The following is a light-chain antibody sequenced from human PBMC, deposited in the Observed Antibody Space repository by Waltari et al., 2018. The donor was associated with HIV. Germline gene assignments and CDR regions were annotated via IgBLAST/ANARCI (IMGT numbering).Light chain of an antibody. J-gene: IGLJ2*01. CDR1: SSNIGAGYD. CDR3: QSYDSSLSVV. V-gene: IGLV1-40*03. Sequence: QSVLTQPPSVSGSPGQRVTIPCPGSSSNIGAGYDVLWYQHFPGRAPKLPIYGHSNRASGVPGRFSGSRSGASASLAITGLRAEDEADYYCQSYDSSLSVVFGGGTTLTVL. CDR2: GHS.